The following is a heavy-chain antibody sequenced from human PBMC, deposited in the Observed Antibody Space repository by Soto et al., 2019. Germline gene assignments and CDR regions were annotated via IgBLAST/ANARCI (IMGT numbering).Heavy chain of an antibody. CDR2: ISGSGSFT. CDR1: GVTCSSYA. J-gene: IGHJ5*02. D-gene: IGHD2-15*01. V-gene: IGHV3-23*01. Sequence: GGSVRLCCAASGVTCSSYAMSWGGQGLGKGKEWVSAISGSGSFTYYADSVKGRFNISRDNAKNTLYLQMNSLRAEVTSLYYCAKEGLVAATLNGFDPWGQGT. CDR3: AKEGLVAATLNGFDP.